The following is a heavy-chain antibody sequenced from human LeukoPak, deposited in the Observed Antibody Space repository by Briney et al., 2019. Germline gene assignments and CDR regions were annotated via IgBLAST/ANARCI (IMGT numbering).Heavy chain of an antibody. J-gene: IGHJ4*01. D-gene: IGHD6-19*01. V-gene: IGHV3-21*04. CDR3: SRDSALAAFNY. CDR1: GLTSICNS. Sequence: GGSLRLSCAISGLTSICNSMNWVRQAPGKGLEWVSTISCRGDNIYYADSIKGRFTTSRDNAKSSLYLQMTSLRADDTAMYYCSRDSALAAFNYWGHGTLVTVSS. CDR2: ISCRGDNI.